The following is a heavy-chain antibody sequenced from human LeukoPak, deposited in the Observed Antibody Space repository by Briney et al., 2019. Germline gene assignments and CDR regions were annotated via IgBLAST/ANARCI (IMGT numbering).Heavy chain of an antibody. Sequence: GRSLRLSCAASGFSFNNYAMHWVRQAPGRGLEWVALIFYDGRNENYADSVKGRFTISRDNSKNTLYLQINSLRTEDTAVYFCVRDFTSGYRPRLDYWGQGTLVTVSS. V-gene: IGHV3-30*01. J-gene: IGHJ4*02. CDR2: IFYDGRNE. CDR1: GFSFNNYA. CDR3: VRDFTSGYRPRLDY. D-gene: IGHD3-22*01.